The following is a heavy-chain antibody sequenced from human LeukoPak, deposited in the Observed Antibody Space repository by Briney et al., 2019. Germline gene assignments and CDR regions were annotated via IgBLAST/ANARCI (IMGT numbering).Heavy chain of an antibody. CDR2: INHSGST. D-gene: IGHD6-13*01. Sequence: PSETLSLTCAVYGGSFSGYYWSWIRQPPGKGLEWIGEINHSGSTNYNPSLKSRVTISVDTSKNQFSLKLSSVTAADTAVYYCARGSSWTDNWGQGTLVTVSS. CDR1: GGSFSGYY. J-gene: IGHJ4*02. V-gene: IGHV4-34*01. CDR3: ARGSSWTDN.